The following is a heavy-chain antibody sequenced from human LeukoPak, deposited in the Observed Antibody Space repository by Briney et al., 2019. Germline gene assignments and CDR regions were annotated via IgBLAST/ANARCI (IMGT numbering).Heavy chain of an antibody. CDR2: INHSGST. J-gene: IGHJ6*02. V-gene: IGHV4-34*01. CDR1: GGSFSGYY. CDR3: ALPRSYYYYGMDV. Sequence: SETLSLTCAVYGGSFSGYYWSWIRQPPGKGLEWIGEINHSGSTNYNPSLKSRVTISVDTSKNQFSLKLSSVTAADTAVYYCALPRSYYYYGMDVWGQGTTVTDSS.